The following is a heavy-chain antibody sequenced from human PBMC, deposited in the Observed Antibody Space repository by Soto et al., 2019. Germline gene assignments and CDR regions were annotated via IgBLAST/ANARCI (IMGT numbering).Heavy chain of an antibody. D-gene: IGHD4-17*01. Sequence: EVQLLESGGGLVQPGGSLRLSCAASGFTFSSYAMSWVRQAPGKGLEWVSAISGSGGSTYYADSVKGRFTISRDNSKNTLYRQMNSLRAEDTAVYYCARNYGDYRGPFDPWGQGTLVTVSS. J-gene: IGHJ5*02. CDR3: ARNYGDYRGPFDP. CDR1: GFTFSSYA. V-gene: IGHV3-23*01. CDR2: ISGSGGST.